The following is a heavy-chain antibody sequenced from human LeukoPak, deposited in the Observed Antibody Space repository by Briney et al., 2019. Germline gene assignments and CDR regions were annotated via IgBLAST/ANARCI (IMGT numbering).Heavy chain of an antibody. Sequence: GRSQRLSCAASGFTFTDYAMHWVRQAPGRGLEWVAGISYDGSNKDYADSVKDRFTISRDNSKNTLYLQMNSLRAEDTAVYYCARDRGAGGTYYLDYWGQGTLVTVSS. CDR1: GFTFTDYA. CDR2: ISYDGSNK. V-gene: IGHV3-30-3*01. J-gene: IGHJ4*02. D-gene: IGHD6-13*01. CDR3: ARDRGAGGTYYLDY.